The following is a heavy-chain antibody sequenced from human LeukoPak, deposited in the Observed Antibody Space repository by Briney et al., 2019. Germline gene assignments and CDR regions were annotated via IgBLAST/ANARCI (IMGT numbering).Heavy chain of an antibody. J-gene: IGHJ6*03. D-gene: IGHD2-2*01. CDR1: GGSISSYY. CDR2: IYYSGST. Sequence: SETLSLTCTVSGGSISSYYWSRIRQPPGKGLEWIGYIYYSGSTNYNPSLKSRVTISVDTSKNQFSLKLSSVTAADTAVYYCARGLVVRGVIYYYYMDVWGKGTTVTVSS. V-gene: IGHV4-59*01. CDR3: ARGLVVRGVIYYYYMDV.